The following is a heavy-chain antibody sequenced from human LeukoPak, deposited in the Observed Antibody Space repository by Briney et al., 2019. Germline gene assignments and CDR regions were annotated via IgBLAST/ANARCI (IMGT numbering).Heavy chain of an antibody. CDR3: ARAPYTAMVHFDY. D-gene: IGHD5-18*01. Sequence: GGSLRLSCAASGFTFTSFAMYWVRQAPGKGLNWVAVISNDGNSKNYADSEKGRFTISRDNSKNTLFLQMNSLRAEDTAVYYCARAPYTAMVHFDYWGQGTLVTVSS. CDR2: ISNDGNSK. J-gene: IGHJ4*02. CDR1: GFTFTSFA. V-gene: IGHV3-30-3*01.